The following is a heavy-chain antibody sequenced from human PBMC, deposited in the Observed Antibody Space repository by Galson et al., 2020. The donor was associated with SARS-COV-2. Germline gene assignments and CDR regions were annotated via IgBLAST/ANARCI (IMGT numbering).Heavy chain of an antibody. D-gene: IGHD2-15*01. CDR3: AKVGLGYCSGGSCYKAFDI. CDR2: ISGSGGST. V-gene: IGHV3-23*01. J-gene: IGHJ3*02. CDR1: GLTFSSYA. Sequence: GGSLRLSCAASGLTFSSYAMSWVRQAPGKGLEWVSAISGSGGSTYYADSVKGRFTISRDNSKNTLYLQMNSLRAEDTAVYYCAKVGLGYCSGGSCYKAFDIWGQGTMVTVSS.